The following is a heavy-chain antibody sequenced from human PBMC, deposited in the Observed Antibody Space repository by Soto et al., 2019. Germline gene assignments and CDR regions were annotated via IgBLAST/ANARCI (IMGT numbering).Heavy chain of an antibody. V-gene: IGHV1-69*13. CDR1: GGTFSSYA. CDR2: IIPIFGTA. CDR3: ARVNGIAAAGGKGADYYYGMDV. J-gene: IGHJ6*02. D-gene: IGHD6-13*01. Sequence: GASVKVSCKASGGTFSSYAISWVRQAPGQGLEWMGGIIPIFGTANYAQKFQGRVTITADESTSTAYMELSSLRSEDTAVYYCARVNGIAAAGGKGADYYYGMDVWGQGTTVTVSS.